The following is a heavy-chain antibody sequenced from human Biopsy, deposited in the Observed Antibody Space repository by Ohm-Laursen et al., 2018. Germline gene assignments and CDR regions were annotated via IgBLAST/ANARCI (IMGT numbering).Heavy chain of an antibody. CDR1: GYTFTNYG. Sequence: GSSVKVSCKTSGYTFTNYGVNWARQAPGQGLEWLGGKIPILGTGNYAQKFQDRVTVAADTSTSTATMELRSLRSDDTAVYYCATKLTGYFHHWGQGTLVIVSS. J-gene: IGHJ1*01. CDR3: ATKLTGYFHH. CDR2: KIPILGTG. V-gene: IGHV1-69*06. D-gene: IGHD3-9*01.